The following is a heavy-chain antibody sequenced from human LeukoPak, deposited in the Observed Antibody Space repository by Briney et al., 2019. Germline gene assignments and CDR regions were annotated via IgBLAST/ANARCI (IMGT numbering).Heavy chain of an antibody. CDR2: LNPNSGDT. CDR3: ARGRNIEMTTMSGGSDY. J-gene: IGHJ4*02. V-gene: IGHV1-2*02. CDR1: GYTFTYYY. Sequence: ASVRVSFKASGYTFTYYYMHWVRQAPGQGLEWMGWLNPNSGDTNYAQKFQGRVSMTRDSSISTAYMDLSDLRSDDTAVYSCARGRNIEMTTMSGGSDYWGQGTLVTVSS. D-gene: IGHD5-24*01.